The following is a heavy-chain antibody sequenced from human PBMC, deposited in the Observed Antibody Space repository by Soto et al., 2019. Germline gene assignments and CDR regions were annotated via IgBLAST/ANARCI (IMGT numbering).Heavy chain of an antibody. J-gene: IGHJ4*02. Sequence: EVQLVESGGGLVKPGGSLRLSCAASGFTFSSYSMNWVRQAPGKGLEWVSSISSSSSYIYYADSVKGRFTISRDNAKNARYLQMNRLRAEDSAVYYCATHPRDSSGYWYYFDYWGLGPMVTVSS. CDR2: ISSSSSYI. CDR1: GFTFSSYS. D-gene: IGHD3-22*01. CDR3: ATHPRDSSGYWYYFDY. V-gene: IGHV3-21*01.